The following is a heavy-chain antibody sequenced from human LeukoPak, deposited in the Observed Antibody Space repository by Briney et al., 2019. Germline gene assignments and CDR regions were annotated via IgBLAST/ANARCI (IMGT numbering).Heavy chain of an antibody. CDR2: IKQGASEK. CDR3: AKSRFDYYDYSMDV. Sequence: PGGSLRLSCAASGFTFSSYWMSWVRQAPGKGLEWVANIKQGASEKYYVDSVKSRFTISRDNAKNSLYLQMNSLRAEDTALYYSAKSRFDYYDYSMDVWGQGTTVTVSS. CDR1: GFTFSSYW. J-gene: IGHJ6*02. D-gene: IGHD3-10*01. V-gene: IGHV3-7*03.